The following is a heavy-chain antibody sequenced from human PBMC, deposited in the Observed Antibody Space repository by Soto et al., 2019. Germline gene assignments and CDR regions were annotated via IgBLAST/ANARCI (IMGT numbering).Heavy chain of an antibody. CDR2: ISGIFVST. V-gene: IGHV3-23*01. CDR3: ARGPPRDSFDY. CDR1: GFTFSSYA. J-gene: IGHJ4*02. Sequence: GGSLKLSCAASGFTFSSYAMSWVRQAPGKGLEWVSAISGIFVSTYYADSLKGRFTISRDNSKNPLYLQMNTLRAEDTAVYYWARGPPRDSFDYGGQGPLVTVSS.